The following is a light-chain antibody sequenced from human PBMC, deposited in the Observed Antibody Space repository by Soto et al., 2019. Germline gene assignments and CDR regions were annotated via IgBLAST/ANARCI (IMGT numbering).Light chain of an antibody. CDR1: QSVSNNY. CDR2: DAS. Sequence: EIVLTQSPGTLSLSPGERATLSCRASQSVSNNYLAWSQQKPGQAPRLLIYDASNRATGIPARFSGSGSGTDFTLTISSLEPEDFAVYYCQQRRNWLTFGGGTKVDIK. V-gene: IGKV3-11*01. J-gene: IGKJ4*01. CDR3: QQRRNWLT.